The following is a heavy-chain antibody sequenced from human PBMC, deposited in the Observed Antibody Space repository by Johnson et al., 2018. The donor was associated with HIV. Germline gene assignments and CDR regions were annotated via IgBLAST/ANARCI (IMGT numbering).Heavy chain of an antibody. D-gene: IGHD2-8*01. CDR1: GFTFSSYD. V-gene: IGHV3-30*02. J-gene: IGHJ3*02. Sequence: QVQLVESGGGLVQPGGSLRLSCAASGFTFSSYDMHWVRQAPGKGLEWVAFIRYDGSNKYYADSVTGRFTISRDNSKNTLYLQMNSRRAEDTAVYYCAKGLVYADPDDAFDIWGQGTMVTVSS. CDR2: IRYDGSNK. CDR3: AKGLVYADPDDAFDI.